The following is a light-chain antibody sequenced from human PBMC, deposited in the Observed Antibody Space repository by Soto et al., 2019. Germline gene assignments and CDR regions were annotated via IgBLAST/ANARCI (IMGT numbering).Light chain of an antibody. V-gene: IGKV3-15*01. CDR1: QSISSN. J-gene: IGKJ1*01. Sequence: EIVMTQSPATLSVSPGERATVSCRASQSISSNLAWYQQKPGQAPRLLIYGASTRATGVPARFSGSGSGTEFSPTISSLQSEDFALYYCQQYNSWPPWTFGQGTRVEVK. CDR3: QQYNSWPPWT. CDR2: GAS.